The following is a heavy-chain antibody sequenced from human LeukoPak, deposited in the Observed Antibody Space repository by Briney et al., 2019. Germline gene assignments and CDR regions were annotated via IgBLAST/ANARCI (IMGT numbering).Heavy chain of an antibody. J-gene: IGHJ3*02. Sequence: PGGSLTLSCAASGLTFSETWMSWVRQAPGKGLEWVANIKEDGSKKYYVESVRGRFTISRDNAENSLYLQMNSLRAEDTAVYYCARDSRSCRSSDCRGDAFSIWGQGTMVTVSS. V-gene: IGHV3-7*01. CDR3: ARDSRSCRSSDCRGDAFSI. D-gene: IGHD6-25*01. CDR1: GLTFSETW. CDR2: IKEDGSKK.